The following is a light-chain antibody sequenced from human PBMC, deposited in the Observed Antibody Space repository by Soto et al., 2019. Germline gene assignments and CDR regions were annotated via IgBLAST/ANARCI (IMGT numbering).Light chain of an antibody. V-gene: IGKV3-20*01. Sequence: EIVLTQSPGTLSLSPGERATLSCRASQSVSSSYLAWYQQKPGQAPRLLIYGASSSATGIPDRFSGSGSGTHFTLTISRLEPEDFAVYYCQQYGSSLLTFGGGTKVAIK. CDR1: QSVSSSY. CDR3: QQYGSSLLT. J-gene: IGKJ4*01. CDR2: GAS.